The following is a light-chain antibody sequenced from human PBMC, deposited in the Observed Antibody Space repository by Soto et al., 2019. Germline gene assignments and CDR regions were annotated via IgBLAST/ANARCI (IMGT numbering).Light chain of an antibody. CDR1: SGHSRYA. CDR3: QTWGTAIRVV. CDR2: LNSDGSH. Sequence: QLVLTQSPSASASLGASVKLTCTLSSGHSRYAIAWHQQQPEKGPRYLMKLNSDGSHTKGDGIPDRFSGSSSGAERYLTISSLQSEDEADYYCQTWGTAIRVVFGGGTKLTVL. V-gene: IGLV4-69*01. J-gene: IGLJ2*01.